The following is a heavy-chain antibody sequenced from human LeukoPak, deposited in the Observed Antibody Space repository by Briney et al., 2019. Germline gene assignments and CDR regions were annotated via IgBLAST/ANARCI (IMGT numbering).Heavy chain of an antibody. CDR1: GGSISSSNYY. D-gene: IGHD3-22*01. Sequence: PSETLSLTCTVSGGSISSSNYYWGWIRQPPGKGLEWVSYISSSGSTIYYADSVKGRFTISRDNAKNSLYLQMNSLRAEDTAVYYCARTYDSSGYYGYWGQGTLVTVSS. J-gene: IGHJ4*02. CDR3: ARTYDSSGYYGY. CDR2: ISSSGSTI. V-gene: IGHV3-11*04.